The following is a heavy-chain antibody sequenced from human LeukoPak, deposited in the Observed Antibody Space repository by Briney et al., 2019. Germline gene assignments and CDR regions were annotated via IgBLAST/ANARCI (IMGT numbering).Heavy chain of an antibody. Sequence: PSETLSLTCTVSGGSISSGSYYWSWIRQPAGKGLEWIGRIYTSGSTNYNPSLKSRVTISVDTSKNQFSLKLSSVTAADTAVYYCARGEWLPDWFDPWGQGTLVTVSS. J-gene: IGHJ5*02. CDR1: GGSISSGSYY. D-gene: IGHD5-12*01. CDR3: ARGEWLPDWFDP. V-gene: IGHV4-61*02. CDR2: IYTSGST.